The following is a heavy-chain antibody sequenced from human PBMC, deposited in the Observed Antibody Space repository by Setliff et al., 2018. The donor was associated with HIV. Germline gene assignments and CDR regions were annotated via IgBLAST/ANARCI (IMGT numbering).Heavy chain of an antibody. CDR2: ISYRGEN. CDR3: ARDSGWWQIDY. D-gene: IGHD6-19*01. Sequence: SETLSLTCSVSGGSIYSRGFFWGWVRQPPGKGLEWIGSISYRGENHYNPSFMSRVAISADTSKNQYSLNLRSVTASDTAVYYCARDSGWWQIDYWGQGTLVTVSS. V-gene: IGHV4-39*02. J-gene: IGHJ4*02. CDR1: GGSIYSRGFF.